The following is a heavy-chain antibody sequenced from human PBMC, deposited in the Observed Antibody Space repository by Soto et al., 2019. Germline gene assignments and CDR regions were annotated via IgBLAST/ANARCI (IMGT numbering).Heavy chain of an antibody. Sequence: SETLSLTCTVTGASVINDYWNWIRQPPGKGLEWIGFVYDSGSTSYNSSLKSRLTISVDTSKNQFSLKLSSVTAADTAVYYCVFLVGATGSYSYAFWGPGTMVTVSS. CDR2: VYDSGST. V-gene: IGHV4-59*02. CDR1: GASVINDY. CDR3: VFLVGATGSYSYAF. J-gene: IGHJ3*01. D-gene: IGHD1-26*01.